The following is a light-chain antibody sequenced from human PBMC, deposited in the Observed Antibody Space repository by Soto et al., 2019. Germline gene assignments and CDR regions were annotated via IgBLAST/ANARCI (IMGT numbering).Light chain of an antibody. CDR1: SSDVGAYNH. J-gene: IGLJ1*01. CDR3: SSYTTSITYV. V-gene: IGLV2-14*01. CDR2: DVS. Sequence: QSALTQPASVSGSPGQSITVSCTGTSSDVGAYNHVSWFPQHPGKAPELMIYDVSNRPSGVSNRFSGSKSGNTASLTISGLQAEDEADYYCSSYTTSITYVFGTGTKVTVL.